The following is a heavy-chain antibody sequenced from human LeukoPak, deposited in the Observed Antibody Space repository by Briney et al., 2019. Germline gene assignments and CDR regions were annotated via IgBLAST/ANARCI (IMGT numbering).Heavy chain of an antibody. Sequence: GGSLRLSCAASGFTFSGYWMSWVRQAPGKGLEWVANIKQDGSEKYYVDSVKGRFTISRDNAKNSLYPQMNSLRAEDTAVYYCARDDGTLPYYYMDVWGKGTTVTVSS. J-gene: IGHJ6*03. V-gene: IGHV3-7*01. CDR2: IKQDGSEK. CDR1: GFTFSGYW. CDR3: ARDDGTLPYYYMDV.